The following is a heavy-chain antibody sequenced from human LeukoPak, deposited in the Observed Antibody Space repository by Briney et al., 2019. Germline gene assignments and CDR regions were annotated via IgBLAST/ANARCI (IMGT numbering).Heavy chain of an antibody. V-gene: IGHV3-53*01. D-gene: IGHD3-10*01. Sequence: GGSLRLSCAASGFTVSSNYMSWVRQAPGKGLEWVSVIYSGGSTYYADSVKGRFTISRDNSKNTLYLQMNSLRAEDTAVYYCARVGSPRVFDYWGQGTLVTVSS. CDR3: ARVGSPRVFDY. J-gene: IGHJ4*02. CDR1: GFTVSSNY. CDR2: IYSGGST.